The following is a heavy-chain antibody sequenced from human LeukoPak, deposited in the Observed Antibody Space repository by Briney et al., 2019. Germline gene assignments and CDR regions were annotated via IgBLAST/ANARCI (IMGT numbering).Heavy chain of an antibody. D-gene: IGHD1-20*01. Sequence: GGSLRLYCAASGFSFSDHAMHWVRQAPGKGLEWVAAIWADGSDKYYLDSVKGRFTISRDNAKNSLYLQMNSLRAEDTALYYCAKDMGRYNWNYLDYWGQGTLVTVSS. CDR1: GFSFSDHA. J-gene: IGHJ4*02. CDR3: AKDMGRYNWNYLDY. V-gene: IGHV3-33*03. CDR2: IWADGSDK.